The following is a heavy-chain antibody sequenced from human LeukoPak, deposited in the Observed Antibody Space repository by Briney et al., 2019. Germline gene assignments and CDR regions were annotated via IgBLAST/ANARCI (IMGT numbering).Heavy chain of an antibody. Sequence: VGSLRLSSETSGVTFSSFSLNCVRQAPGKGLEWLSYISSSSRSKYYADSVKGRFIVSRDNAENSLYLQMDSLRAEDTALYSCASQSSGSSTRAPDFWGQGTLVTVSS. V-gene: IGHV3-48*04. CDR3: ASQSSGSSTRAPDF. CDR2: ISSSSRSK. J-gene: IGHJ4*02. D-gene: IGHD1-26*01. CDR1: GVTFSSFS.